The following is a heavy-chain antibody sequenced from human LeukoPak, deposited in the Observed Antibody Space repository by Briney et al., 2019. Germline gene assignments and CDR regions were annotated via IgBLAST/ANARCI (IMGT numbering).Heavy chain of an antibody. D-gene: IGHD1-26*01. Sequence: GASVKVSCKASGYTFTGYYMHWVRQAPGQGLEWMGWINPNSGGTNYAQKLQGRVTMTRDTSISTAYMELSRLRSDDTAVYYCARDAIVLSGSYFDYGGQGTLVTVSS. CDR1: GYTFTGYY. CDR2: INPNSGGT. V-gene: IGHV1-2*02. CDR3: ARDAIVLSGSYFDY. J-gene: IGHJ4*02.